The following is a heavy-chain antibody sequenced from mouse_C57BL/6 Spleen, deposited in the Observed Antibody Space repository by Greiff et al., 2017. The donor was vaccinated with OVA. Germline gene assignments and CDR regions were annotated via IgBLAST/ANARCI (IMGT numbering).Heavy chain of an antibody. V-gene: IGHV1-82*01. CDR1: GYAFSSSW. J-gene: IGHJ2*01. Sequence: QVQLQQSGPELVKPGASVKISCKASGYAFSSSWMNWVKQRPGKGLEWIGRIYPGDGDTNYNGKFKGKATLSADKSSSTAYMQLSSLTSEDSAVYFCARDRDYFDYWGQGTTLTVSS. D-gene: IGHD2-14*01. CDR3: ARDRDYFDY. CDR2: IYPGDGDT.